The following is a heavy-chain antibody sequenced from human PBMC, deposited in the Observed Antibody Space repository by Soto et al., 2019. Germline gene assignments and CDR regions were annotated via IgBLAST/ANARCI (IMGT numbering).Heavy chain of an antibody. CDR2: FYWDDVQ. Sequence: QITLKESGPTRVKPTETLTLTCSFSGFSLSTETVGVGWIRQPPGKALEWLAFFYWDDVQRYSPSLQSRLTVTKDTSKNQVVLIMTNMDPVDTATYYCAHRLVRDELYGMDVWGQGTTVTVSS. CDR1: GFSLSTETVG. V-gene: IGHV2-5*02. D-gene: IGHD1-7*01. CDR3: AHRLVRDELYGMDV. J-gene: IGHJ6*02.